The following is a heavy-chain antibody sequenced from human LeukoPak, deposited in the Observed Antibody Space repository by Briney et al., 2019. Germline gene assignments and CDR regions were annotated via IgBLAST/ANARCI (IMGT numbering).Heavy chain of an antibody. J-gene: IGHJ6*03. CDR3: ARVRGYYGSGSYWTSTIYYYMDV. V-gene: IGHV4-34*01. D-gene: IGHD3-10*01. Sequence: GSLRLSCAASGFTFSSYSMNWVRQAPGKGLEWIGEINHSGSTNYNPSLKSRVTISVDTSKNQFSLKLSSVTAADTAVYYCARVRGYYGSGSYWTSTIYYYMDVWGKGTTVTVSS. CDR2: INHSGST. CDR1: GFTFSSYS.